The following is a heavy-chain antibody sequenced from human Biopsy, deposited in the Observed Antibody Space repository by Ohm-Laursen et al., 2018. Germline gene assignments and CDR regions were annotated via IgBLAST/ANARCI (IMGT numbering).Heavy chain of an antibody. D-gene: IGHD2/OR15-2a*01. V-gene: IGHV1-69*04. CDR2: IISMVGTP. Sequence: SSVKVSCKASGGTFNNYGITWVRQAPGQGLEWVGRIISMVGTPKYAQKFQGRATITVDKSASTAYLDLSSLKSEDTAVYYCARDKTVLNYYFASDVWGQGTTVTVSS. J-gene: IGHJ6*01. CDR3: ARDKTVLNYYFASDV. CDR1: GGTFNNYG.